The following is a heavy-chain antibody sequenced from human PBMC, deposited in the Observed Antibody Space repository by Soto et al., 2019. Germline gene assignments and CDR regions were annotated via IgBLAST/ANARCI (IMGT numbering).Heavy chain of an antibody. CDR1: GGSVNTAPYH. CDR3: AGDHHSYYDTSGYYPYFDF. J-gene: IGHJ4*02. Sequence: SETLSLTCTVSGGSVNTAPYHWSWIRQSPRNGLEWIGNIYYTGSTNYNPSFESRVAISLDKSNNQFSLRLTSLTAADTAVYFCAGDHHSYYDTSGYYPYFDFWGQGTLVTVSS. D-gene: IGHD3-22*01. V-gene: IGHV4-61*01. CDR2: IYYTGST.